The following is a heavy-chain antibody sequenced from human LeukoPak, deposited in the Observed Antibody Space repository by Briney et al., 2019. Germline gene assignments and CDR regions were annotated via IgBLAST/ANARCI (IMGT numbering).Heavy chain of an antibody. CDR2: IYYSGST. Sequence: PSETLSLTCTVSGGSISSSSYYWGWIRQPPGKGLEWIGSIYYSGSTYYNPSLKSRVTISVDTSKNQFSPKLSSVTAADTAVYYCARGAFLEWFNWFDPWGQGTLVTVSS. J-gene: IGHJ5*02. D-gene: IGHD3-3*01. CDR3: ARGAFLEWFNWFDP. CDR1: GGSISSSSYY. V-gene: IGHV4-39*07.